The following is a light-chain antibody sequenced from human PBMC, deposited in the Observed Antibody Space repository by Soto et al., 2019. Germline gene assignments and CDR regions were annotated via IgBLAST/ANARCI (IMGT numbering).Light chain of an antibody. J-gene: IGKJ1*01. Sequence: DIQMTQSPSTLSGSVGDRVTITCRSSQSISSWLAWYQQKPGKAPKLLIYKASSLESGVPSRFSGSGSGTEFTLTISSLQPDDFATYYCQQYNSLWTFGQGTKVDTK. CDR3: QQYNSLWT. CDR2: KAS. CDR1: QSISSW. V-gene: IGKV1-5*03.